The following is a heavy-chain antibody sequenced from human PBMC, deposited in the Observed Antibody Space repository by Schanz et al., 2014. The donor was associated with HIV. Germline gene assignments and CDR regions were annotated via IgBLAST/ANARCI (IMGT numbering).Heavy chain of an antibody. CDR3: AKDRNYYESKYRGKGNYYYYYGMDV. Sequence: QVQVVESGGGVVQPGRSLTLSCATTGFPLRDYGMHWVRQAAGKGLEWLAFISYNGNEKDYGDSVKGRFTISRDNSKNSLSLLIKSLRADDAAVYYCAKDRNYYESKYRGKGNYYYYYGMDVWGQGTTVTVSS. V-gene: IGHV3-30*18. CDR2: ISYNGNEK. D-gene: IGHD3-22*01. J-gene: IGHJ6*02. CDR1: GFPLRDYG.